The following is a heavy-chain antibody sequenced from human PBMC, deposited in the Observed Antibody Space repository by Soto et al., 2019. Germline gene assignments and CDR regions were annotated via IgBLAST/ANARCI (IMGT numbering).Heavy chain of an antibody. J-gene: IGHJ3*02. Sequence: QVQLVQSGAEVKKPGSSVKVSCKASGGTFSSYAISWVRQSPGQGLEWMGGIIPILGTANYAQKFQGRVTITADESTITADMELSSLRSEDTAVYYCARTLGYYYDSSGPSDAFDIWGQGTMVTVAS. D-gene: IGHD3-22*01. CDR1: GGTFSSYA. V-gene: IGHV1-69*01. CDR2: IIPILGTA. CDR3: ARTLGYYYDSSGPSDAFDI.